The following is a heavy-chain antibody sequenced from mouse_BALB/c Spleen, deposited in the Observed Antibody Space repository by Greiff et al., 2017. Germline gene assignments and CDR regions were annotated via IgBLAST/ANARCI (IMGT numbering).Heavy chain of an antibody. CDR3: AREGDYDGGNAMDY. V-gene: IGHV2-9*02. J-gene: IGHJ4*01. CDR1: GFSLTSYG. D-gene: IGHD2-4*01. CDR2: IWAGGST. Sequence: QVQLQQSGPGLVAPSQSLSITCTVSGFSLTSYGVHWVRQPPGKGLEWLGVIWAGGSTNYNSALMSRLSISKDNSKSQVFLKMNSLQTDDTAMYYCAREGDYDGGNAMDYWGQGTSVTVSS.